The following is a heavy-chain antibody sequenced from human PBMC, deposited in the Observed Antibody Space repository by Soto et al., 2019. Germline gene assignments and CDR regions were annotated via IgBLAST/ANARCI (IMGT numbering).Heavy chain of an antibody. CDR1: GYTFTSYD. D-gene: IGHD1-7*01. V-gene: IGHV1-8*01. Sequence: GASVKVSCKASGYTFTSYDINWVRQATGQGLEWMGWMNPNSGNTGYAQKFQGRVTMTRNTSISTAYMELSSLRSEDTAVYYCATSHHYYYYMDVWGKGTTVTVSS. CDR3: ATSHHYYYYMDV. CDR2: MNPNSGNT. J-gene: IGHJ6*03.